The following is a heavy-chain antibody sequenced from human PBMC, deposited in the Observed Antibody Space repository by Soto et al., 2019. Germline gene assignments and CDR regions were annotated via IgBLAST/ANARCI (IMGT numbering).Heavy chain of an antibody. V-gene: IGHV2-5*02. CDR1: GFSLNSNGVG. CDR2: IYWDEDK. CDR3: AHITAIGTTDAFDI. J-gene: IGHJ3*02. D-gene: IGHD1-1*01. Sequence: QITLKESGPTLVKTTQTLTLTCTFSGFSLNSNGVGVGWIRQPPGKALEWLALIYWDEDKRYRPSLINKLTNTKDTSKNQVVLTLTNMDPVDTATYFCAHITAIGTTDAFDIWGQGTMVTVSS.